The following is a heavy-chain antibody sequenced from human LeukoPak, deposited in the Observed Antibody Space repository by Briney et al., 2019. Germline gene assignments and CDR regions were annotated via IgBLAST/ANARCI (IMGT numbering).Heavy chain of an antibody. CDR1: GGTFRSDA. CDR3: AVPAAIDYYFYSYIDV. D-gene: IGHD2-2*01. CDR2: SITIFATA. V-gene: IGHV1-69*05. Sequence: SVKVSCKASGGTFRSDAISWVRQAQGQGMEWMGGSITIFATANYAQKFQGRFTITTDESTTTSSMELTSLRSEDTAVYYCAVPAAIDYYFYSYIDVWGKGTTVTVSS. J-gene: IGHJ6*03.